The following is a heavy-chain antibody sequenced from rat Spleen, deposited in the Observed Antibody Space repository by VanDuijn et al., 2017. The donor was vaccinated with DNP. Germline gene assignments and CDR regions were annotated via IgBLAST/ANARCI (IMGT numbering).Heavy chain of an antibody. CDR2: IWSNGGT. Sequence: QVQLKESGPGLVQPSQTLSLTCTVSGLSLISNSISWIRQPPGKGLEWMATIWSNGGTDYNSAIKSRLSISRDTSKSQVFLKMNSLQTEDTAIYFCTRVLYNGYQRHYWSFDFWGPGTMVTVSS. CDR1: GLSLISNS. CDR3: TRVLYNGYQRHYWSFDF. J-gene: IGHJ1*01. V-gene: IGHV2-47*01. D-gene: IGHD1-6*01.